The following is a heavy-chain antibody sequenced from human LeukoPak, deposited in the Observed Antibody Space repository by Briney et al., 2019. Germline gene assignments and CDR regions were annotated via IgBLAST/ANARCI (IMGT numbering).Heavy chain of an antibody. CDR3: ATDIVATSGDF. CDR2: ITSGGRAI. D-gene: IGHD5-12*01. V-gene: IGHV3-11*01. CDR1: GFTFSDFY. Sequence: PGGSLRLSCAASGFTFSDFYMSWIRQAPGKGLEWVSYITSGGRAIYYADSVQGRFTISRDNARNSLYLQMDDLRAEDTAVYYCATDIVATSGDFWGQGTLVTVSS. J-gene: IGHJ4*02.